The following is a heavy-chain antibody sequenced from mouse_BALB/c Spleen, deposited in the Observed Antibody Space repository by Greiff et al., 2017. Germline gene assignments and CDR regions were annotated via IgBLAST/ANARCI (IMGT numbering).Heavy chain of an antibody. CDR1: GFTFSSYA. CDR2: ISSGGSYT. D-gene: IGHD3-2*01. CDR3: ASQDSSGSYYAMDY. V-gene: IGHV5-9-3*01. J-gene: IGHJ4*01. Sequence: EVKLVESGGGLVKPGGSLKLSCAASGFTFSSYAMSWVRQTPEKRLEWVATISSGGSYTYYPDSVKGRFTISRDNAKNTLYLQMSSLRSEDTAMYYCASQDSSGSYYAMDYWGQGTSVTVSS.